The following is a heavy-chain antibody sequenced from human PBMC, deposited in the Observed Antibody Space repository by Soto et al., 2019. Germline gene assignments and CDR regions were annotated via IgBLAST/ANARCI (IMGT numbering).Heavy chain of an antibody. CDR1: GFTFSSYW. D-gene: IGHD1-7*01. J-gene: IGHJ4*02. V-gene: IGHV3-74*01. CDR2: INIDGTTT. CDR3: ARGYSGNFT. Sequence: SCAASGFTFSSYWMHWVRQAPGKGLVWVSRINIDGTTTSYADSVKGRFTISRDNAKNTLYLQMNSLRAKDTAVYYCARGYSGNFTGGQGTLVTVSS.